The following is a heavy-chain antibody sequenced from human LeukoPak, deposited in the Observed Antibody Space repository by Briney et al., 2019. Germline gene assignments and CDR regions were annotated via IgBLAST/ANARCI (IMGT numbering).Heavy chain of an antibody. D-gene: IGHD2/OR15-2a*01. J-gene: IGHJ4*02. CDR2: INKKSDSI. CDR1: GFTFSDRS. CDR3: ARGDTTAWDFDS. Sequence: GGSLRLSCVASGFTFSDRSMTWVRQTPGKGLEWISYINKKSDSIYYADSVKGRFTISRDNAKNSLYLQMNSLIAEDTAVYYCARGDTTAWDFDSWGQGTLVTVSS. V-gene: IGHV3-48*01.